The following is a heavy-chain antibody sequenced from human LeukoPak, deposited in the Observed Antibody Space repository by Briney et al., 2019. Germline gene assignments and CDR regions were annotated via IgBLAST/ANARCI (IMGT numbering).Heavy chain of an antibody. CDR3: ARAIQQWVIGRAGY. CDR2: TSGSGDLT. Sequence: GGSLRLSCAASGFTFNNFAMSWVRQAPGKGLEWVSATSGSGDLTYYADSVKGRFTISRDNSKNTLYLEMDNLRAEDSAVYYCARAIQQWVIGRAGYWGQGTLVIVSS. D-gene: IGHD6-19*01. J-gene: IGHJ4*02. V-gene: IGHV3-23*01. CDR1: GFTFNNFA.